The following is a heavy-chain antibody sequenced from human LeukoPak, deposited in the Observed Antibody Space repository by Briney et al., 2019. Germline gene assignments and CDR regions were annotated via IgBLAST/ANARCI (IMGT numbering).Heavy chain of an antibody. D-gene: IGHD2-8*01. J-gene: IGHJ4*02. Sequence: GGSPRLSCAASGFTFSSYAVSWVRQAPGKGLEWVSSISGSGGSTYSADSAKGRFTISRDNSKNTLYLQMNRLRAEDTALYYCAKDRSCTNDICHGDFDYWGQGTLVTVSS. CDR1: GFTFSSYA. CDR3: AKDRSCTNDICHGDFDY. CDR2: ISGSGGST. V-gene: IGHV3-23*01.